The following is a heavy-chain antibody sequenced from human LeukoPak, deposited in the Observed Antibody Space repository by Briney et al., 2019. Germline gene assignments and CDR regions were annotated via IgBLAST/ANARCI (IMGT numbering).Heavy chain of an antibody. CDR1: GFTFSSYG. V-gene: IGHV3-7*01. D-gene: IGHD3-22*01. CDR3: ARGCYDSSGYYWGEGNYYFDY. CDR2: IKQDGSEK. J-gene: IGHJ4*02. Sequence: GGSLRLSCAASGFTFSSYGMSWVRQAPGKGLEWVANIKQDGSEKYYVDSVKGRFTISRDNAKNSLYLQMNSLRAEDTAVYYCARGCYDSSGYYWGEGNYYFDYWGQGTLVTVSS.